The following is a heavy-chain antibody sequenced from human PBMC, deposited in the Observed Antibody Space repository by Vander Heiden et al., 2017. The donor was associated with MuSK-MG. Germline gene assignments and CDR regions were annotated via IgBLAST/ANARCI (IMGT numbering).Heavy chain of an antibody. CDR2: IYYSGST. Sequence: QVQLQESGPGLVKPSQTLSLTCPVSGCSISSGGYYWSWIRQHPGKGLEWIGYIYYSGSTYYNPSLKSRVTISVDTSKNQFSLKLSSVTAADTAGYYCSITYYDFWSGPAVDYWGQGTLVTVSS. CDR1: GCSISSGGYY. J-gene: IGHJ4*02. D-gene: IGHD3-3*01. CDR3: SITYYDFWSGPAVDY. V-gene: IGHV4-31*03.